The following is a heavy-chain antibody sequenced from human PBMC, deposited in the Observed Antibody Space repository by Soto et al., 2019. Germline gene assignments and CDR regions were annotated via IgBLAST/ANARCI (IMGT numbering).Heavy chain of an antibody. CDR3: ARGMTTVTHDTFDI. D-gene: IGHD4-17*01. CDR1: GGSFSGYY. V-gene: IGHV4-34*01. CDR2: INHSGST. J-gene: IGHJ3*02. Sequence: SETLSLTCAVYGGSFSGYYWSWIRQPPGKGLEWIGEINHSGSTNYNPSLKSRVTISVDTSKNQFSLKLSSVTAADTAVYYCARGMTTVTHDTFDIWGQGTMVTVSS.